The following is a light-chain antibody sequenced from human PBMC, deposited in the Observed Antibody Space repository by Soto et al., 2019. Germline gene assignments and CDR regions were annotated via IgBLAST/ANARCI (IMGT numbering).Light chain of an antibody. Sequence: QSALTQPPSVSGSPGQSVTISCTGTSSDIGGYNYVSWYQQLPCKAPKLMIYDVSKRPSGVPDRFSGSNSGNTASLTISGLQAEVEADYYCCSYAGTTHVFGTGTKLTVL. V-gene: IGLV2-11*01. J-gene: IGLJ1*01. CDR3: CSYAGTTHV. CDR1: SSDIGGYNY. CDR2: DVS.